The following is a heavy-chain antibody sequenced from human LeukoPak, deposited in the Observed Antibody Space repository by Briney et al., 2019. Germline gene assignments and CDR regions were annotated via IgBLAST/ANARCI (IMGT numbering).Heavy chain of an antibody. J-gene: IGHJ4*02. CDR2: IIPILGIA. CDR1: GYTFTSYD. D-gene: IGHD3-10*01. V-gene: IGHV1-69*04. CDR3: ARDQVADYYGWWYDY. Sequence: SVKVSCKASGYTFTSYDINWVRQATGQGLEWMGRIIPILGIANYAQKFQGRVTITADKSTSTAYMGLSSLRSEDTAVYYCARDQVADYYGWWYDYWGQGTLVTVSS.